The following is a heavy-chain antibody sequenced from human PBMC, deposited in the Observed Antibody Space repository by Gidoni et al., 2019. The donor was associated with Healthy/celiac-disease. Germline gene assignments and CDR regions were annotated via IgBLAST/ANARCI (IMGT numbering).Heavy chain of an antibody. CDR3: ARVGVPAAISVGYWYFDL. J-gene: IGHJ2*01. V-gene: IGHV3-33*01. Sequence: QVQLVESGGGVVQPGRSLRLSCAASGFTFSSYGMHWVRQAPGKGLEWVAVIWYDGSNKYYADSVKGRFTISRDNSKNTLYLQMNSLRAEDTAVYYCARVGVPAAISVGYWYFDLWGRGTLVTVSS. CDR2: IWYDGSNK. CDR1: GFTFSSYG. D-gene: IGHD2-2*02.